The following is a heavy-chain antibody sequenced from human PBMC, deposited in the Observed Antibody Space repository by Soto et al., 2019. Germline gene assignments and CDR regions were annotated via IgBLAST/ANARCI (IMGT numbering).Heavy chain of an antibody. D-gene: IGHD3-3*01. J-gene: IGHJ5*02. CDR3: ATLYDIWSGYNWFDP. CDR2: IYYSGST. Sequence: SETLSVTSAVDGGSFSGYDWSWIRQPPGKGLEWIGYIYYSGSTNYNPSLKSRVTISVDTSKNQFSLKLSSVTAADTAVYYCATLYDIWSGYNWFDPWGQGTLVTVSS. CDR1: GGSFSGYD. V-gene: IGHV4-34*01.